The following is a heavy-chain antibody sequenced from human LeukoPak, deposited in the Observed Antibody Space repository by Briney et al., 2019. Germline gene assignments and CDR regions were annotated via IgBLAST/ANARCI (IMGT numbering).Heavy chain of an antibody. J-gene: IGHJ4*02. CDR3: ARGSFGIDY. D-gene: IGHD3-10*01. CDR1: GFTFSSYS. Sequence: PGGSLRLSCAASGFTFSSYSMNWVRQAPGKGLEWVSSISSSSSYIYYADSVKGRFTISRDNSKNTVHLQMNSLRVEDTAVYYCARGSFGIDYWGQGTLVTVSS. CDR2: ISSSSSYI. V-gene: IGHV3-21*01.